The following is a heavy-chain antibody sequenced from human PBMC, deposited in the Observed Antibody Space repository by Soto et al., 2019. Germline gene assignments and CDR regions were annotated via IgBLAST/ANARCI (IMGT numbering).Heavy chain of an antibody. Sequence: SETLSLTCTVSGASISGFYWSWIRKSAGKGLEWIGRIYATGTTDYNPSLKSRVMMSVDTSKKQFYLKLRSVTAADTAVYYCVRDGTKTLRDWFDPWGQGISVTVSS. J-gene: IGHJ5*02. CDR3: VRDGTKTLRDWFDP. CDR2: IYATGTT. CDR1: GASISGFY. V-gene: IGHV4-4*07. D-gene: IGHD1-1*01.